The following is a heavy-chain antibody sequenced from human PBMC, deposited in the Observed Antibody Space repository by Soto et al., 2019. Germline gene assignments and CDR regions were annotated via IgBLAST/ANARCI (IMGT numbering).Heavy chain of an antibody. J-gene: IGHJ3*01. Sequence: EMQLLESGGGLQQPGGSLRLSCAASGFTFNNFAMGWVRQAPGKGLAWISAVTGRSRKTYYADSVKGRFTISRNNFENTVYLQMDGLRVEDTAVYYCAKMTTYGGNYRDAFDVWGRGTMVTVAS. CDR2: VTGRSRKT. CDR1: GFTFNNFA. CDR3: AKMTTYGGNYRDAFDV. D-gene: IGHD1-26*01. V-gene: IGHV3-23*01.